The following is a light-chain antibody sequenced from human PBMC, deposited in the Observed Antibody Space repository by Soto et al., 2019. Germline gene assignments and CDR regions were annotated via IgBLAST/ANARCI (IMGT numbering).Light chain of an antibody. CDR2: GAS. Sequence: EIGLTQSPGTLSLSPGERATLSCRASQSVSSDYLSWYQQKPGQPPRLLIYGASYRATGIPDRFSGGGSGTDFTLTISRLEAEDFAVYYCQQYGSTPPVTFGGGTKVDIK. CDR1: QSVSSDY. J-gene: IGKJ4*01. V-gene: IGKV3-20*01. CDR3: QQYGSTPPVT.